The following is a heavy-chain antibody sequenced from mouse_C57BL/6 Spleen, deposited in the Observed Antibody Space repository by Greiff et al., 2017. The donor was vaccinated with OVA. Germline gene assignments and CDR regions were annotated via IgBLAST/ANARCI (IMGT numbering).Heavy chain of an antibody. J-gene: IGHJ2*01. CDR2: IDPENGGT. CDR3: TRKGKWLRLYYFDY. CDR1: GYPFTDYD. V-gene: IGHV1-15*01. D-gene: IGHD2-2*01. Sequence: VKLMESGAELVRPGASVTLSCKASGYPFTDYDMHWVKQTPVHGLAWIGAIDPENGGTASHQKFKGQAILTADKSASTAYMERRRLTSEDSAVYYCTRKGKWLRLYYFDYWGQGTTLTVSS.